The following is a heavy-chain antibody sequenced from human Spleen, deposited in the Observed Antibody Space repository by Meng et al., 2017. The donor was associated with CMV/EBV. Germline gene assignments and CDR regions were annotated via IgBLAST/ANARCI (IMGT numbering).Heavy chain of an antibody. CDR3: ARDSWFQEGFDY. V-gene: IGHV4-34*01. J-gene: IGHJ4*02. CDR1: GGFFSGYY. Sequence: QVKIAQWGAALLTPSETLYLTCVVYGGFFSGYYWSWIRKTPGKGLEWIGELNHSGSTNYNPSLKSRVTISVDTSKNQFSLKLGSVTAADTAVYYCARDSWFQEGFDYWGQGTLVTVSS. D-gene: IGHD6-13*01. CDR2: LNHSGST.